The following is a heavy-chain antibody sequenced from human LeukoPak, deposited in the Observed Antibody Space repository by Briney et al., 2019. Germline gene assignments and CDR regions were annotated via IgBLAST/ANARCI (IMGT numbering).Heavy chain of an antibody. J-gene: IGHJ6*03. CDR2: IIPIFGTA. V-gene: IGHV1-69*13. CDR3: ARGTVVTNYYYYMDV. D-gene: IGHD4-23*01. CDR1: GGTFSSYA. Sequence: SVKVSCKASGGTFSSYAISWVRQAPGQGLEWMGGIIPIFGTANYAQKFQGRVTITADESTSTAYMELSSLRSEDTAVYYCARGTVVTNYYYYMDVWGKGTTVTISS.